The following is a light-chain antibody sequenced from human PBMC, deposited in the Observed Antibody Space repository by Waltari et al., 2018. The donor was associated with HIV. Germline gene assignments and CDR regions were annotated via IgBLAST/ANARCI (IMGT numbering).Light chain of an antibody. J-gene: IGKJ2*01. Sequence: DIQMTQSPSSLSAAVGDRVTITCRASHAIANSLAWYQQKPGKAPKLLVYVASRLERGVPSRFSGSGSGTDYILTISSLQPEDFATYYCQQYYTTPHTFGQGTKLEIK. V-gene: IGKV1-NL1*01. CDR1: HAIANS. CDR3: QQYYTTPHT. CDR2: VAS.